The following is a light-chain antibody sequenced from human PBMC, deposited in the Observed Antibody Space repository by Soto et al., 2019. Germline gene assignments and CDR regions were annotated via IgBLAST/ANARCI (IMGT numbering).Light chain of an antibody. V-gene: IGKV1-39*01. CDR3: QQSYTAPLS. J-gene: IGKJ5*01. Sequence: DIQMTQSPPSLSASVGDTVSITCRASQTVSIFLNWYQQKLGQAPTALIHRASTLQSGVPSRFAGSGDGTEFTLTINHVQADDFATYYCQQSYTAPLSFGQGTRLEIK. CDR2: RAS. CDR1: QTVSIF.